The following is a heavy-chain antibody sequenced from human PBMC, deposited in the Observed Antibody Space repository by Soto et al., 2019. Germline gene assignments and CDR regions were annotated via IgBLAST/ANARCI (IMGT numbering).Heavy chain of an antibody. Sequence: SETLSLTCAVYGGSFSGYHWSWIRQPPGKGLEWIGEINHSGSTNYNPSLKSRVTISVDTSKNQFSLKLSSVTAADTAVYYCARVTAAAGTKANFDYWGQGTLVTVSS. CDR3: ARVTAAAGTKANFDY. CDR1: GGSFSGYH. CDR2: INHSGST. D-gene: IGHD6-13*01. J-gene: IGHJ4*02. V-gene: IGHV4-34*01.